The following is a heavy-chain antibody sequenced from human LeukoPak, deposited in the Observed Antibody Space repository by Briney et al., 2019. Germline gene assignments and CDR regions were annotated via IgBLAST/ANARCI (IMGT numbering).Heavy chain of an antibody. CDR1: GYTFSRYG. Sequence: ASVKVSCKAFGYTFSRYGVSWVRQAPGQGLEWMGWINTNTGNPTYAQGFTGRFVFSLDTSVSTAYLQISSLKAEDTAVYYCARGEHCTNGVCYTAYYYMDVWGKGTTVTVSS. CDR2: INTNTGNP. V-gene: IGHV7-4-1*02. CDR3: ARGEHCTNGVCYTAYYYMDV. D-gene: IGHD2-8*01. J-gene: IGHJ6*03.